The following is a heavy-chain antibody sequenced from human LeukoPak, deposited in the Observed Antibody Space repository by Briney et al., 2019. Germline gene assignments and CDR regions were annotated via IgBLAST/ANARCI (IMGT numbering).Heavy chain of an antibody. V-gene: IGHV4-34*01. Sequence: SETLSLTCAVYGGSFSGYYWNWIRQPQGKGMEWIGEINHSGSTNYNPSLKSRVTISVDTSKNQFSLKLSSVTAADTAVYYCARRVSSSWYYFDYWGQGTLVTVSS. CDR1: GGSFSGYY. CDR2: INHSGST. D-gene: IGHD6-13*01. J-gene: IGHJ4*02. CDR3: ARRVSSSWYYFDY.